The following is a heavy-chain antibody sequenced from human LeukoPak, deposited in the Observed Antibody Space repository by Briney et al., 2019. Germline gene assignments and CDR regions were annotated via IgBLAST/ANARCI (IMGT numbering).Heavy chain of an antibody. CDR1: GFSLSTSGVG. D-gene: IGHD4-17*01. V-gene: IGHV2-5*02. J-gene: IGHJ4*02. Sequence: SGPTLVNPTQTLTLTCTFSGFSLSTSGVGVGWIRQPPGKALEWLSLIYWGDDKCYSPSLRSRLTITKDTSKNQVVLTMTNMDPVDTATYYCAHRQGYGDYFDYWGQGTLATVSS. CDR3: AHRQGYGDYFDY. CDR2: IYWGDDK.